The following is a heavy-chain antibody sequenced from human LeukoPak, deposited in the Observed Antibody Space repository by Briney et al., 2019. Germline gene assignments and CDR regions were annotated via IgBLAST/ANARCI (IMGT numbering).Heavy chain of an antibody. V-gene: IGHV4-4*07. J-gene: IGHJ4*02. Sequence: SETLSLTCTVSGGSISSYYWRWLRQPAGKALEWLGRIYTSGSTNYNPSLKSRVTMSVDTSKNQFSLKLSAVIAADTAVYYCARANPYYYDSSGYYYFDYWGQGTLVSVSS. CDR2: IYTSGST. D-gene: IGHD3-22*01. CDR3: ARANPYYYDSSGYYYFDY. CDR1: GGSISSYY.